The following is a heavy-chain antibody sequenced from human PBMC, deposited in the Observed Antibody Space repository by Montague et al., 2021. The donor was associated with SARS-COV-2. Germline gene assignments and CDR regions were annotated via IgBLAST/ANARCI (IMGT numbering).Heavy chain of an antibody. CDR3: ARVRVVVPTTRNWFDP. CDR1: GGSICSGGYY. D-gene: IGHD2-2*01. Sequence: TLSLTCTVSGGSICSGGYYWSWIRQHPGKGLEWIGYIYYSGSTYYNPSLKSRLTISVDTSKNRFSLKLSSVTAADTAMYYCARVRVVVPTTRNWFDPWGQGTLVTVSS. J-gene: IGHJ5*02. V-gene: IGHV4-31*03. CDR2: IYYSGST.